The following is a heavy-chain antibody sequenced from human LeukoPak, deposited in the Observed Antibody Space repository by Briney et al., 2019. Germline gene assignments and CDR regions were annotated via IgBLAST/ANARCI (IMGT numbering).Heavy chain of an antibody. D-gene: IGHD3-9*01. CDR2: IYYSGST. Sequence: SETLSLTCTVSGGSISSSSYYWGWIRQPPGKGLEWIGSIYYSGSTYYNPSLKSRVTISVDTSKNQFSLKLSSVTAADTAVYYCARDFEYDAFDIWGQGTMVTVSS. CDR3: ARDFEYDAFDI. V-gene: IGHV4-39*07. CDR1: GGSISSSSYY. J-gene: IGHJ3*02.